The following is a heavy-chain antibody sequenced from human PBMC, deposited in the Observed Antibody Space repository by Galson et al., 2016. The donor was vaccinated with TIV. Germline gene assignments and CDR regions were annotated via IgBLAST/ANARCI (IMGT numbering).Heavy chain of an antibody. CDR2: IYPADSET. CDR1: GSSFATFW. Sequence: QSGAEVKKPGESLKISCKASGSSFATFWVGWVRQMPGQGLEWMGVIYPADSETRYSPSFQGPVTISADKSISTAYLQWSSLKASDTAIYYCARHHDFWSGPGYVDMDVWGKGTTVIVSS. V-gene: IGHV5-51*01. D-gene: IGHD3-3*01. CDR3: ARHHDFWSGPGYVDMDV. J-gene: IGHJ6*03.